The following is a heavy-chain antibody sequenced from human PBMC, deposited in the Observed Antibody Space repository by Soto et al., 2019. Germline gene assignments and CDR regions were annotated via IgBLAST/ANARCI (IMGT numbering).Heavy chain of an antibody. CDR2: ISGGTSST. D-gene: IGHD6-13*01. CDR3: SKERWAAAGTPTLDY. V-gene: IGHV3-23*01. CDR1: GFTFSSYA. J-gene: IGHJ4*02. Sequence: EVPLLESGGGLVQPGGSLRLSCAASGFTFSSYAMSWVRQAPGKGLEWVSAISGGTSSTYYADSVKGRFTISRDNPKNTLYLQMNSLRAENTAVYYCSKERWAAAGTPTLDYGGQGTLVSVSS.